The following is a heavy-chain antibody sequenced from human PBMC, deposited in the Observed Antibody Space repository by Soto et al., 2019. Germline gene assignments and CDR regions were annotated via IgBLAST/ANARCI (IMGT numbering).Heavy chain of an antibody. CDR2: ISSSSSYI. D-gene: IGHD3-10*01. J-gene: IGHJ4*02. CDR3: ARGGSGSYYSDY. CDR1: GFTFRSYS. V-gene: IGHV3-21*01. Sequence: GGSLRLSCAASGFTFRSYSMNWVRQAPGKGLEWVSSISSSSSYIYYADSVKGRFTISRDNAKNSLYLQMNSLRADDTSVYYCARGGSGSYYSDYWGQGTLVTVSS.